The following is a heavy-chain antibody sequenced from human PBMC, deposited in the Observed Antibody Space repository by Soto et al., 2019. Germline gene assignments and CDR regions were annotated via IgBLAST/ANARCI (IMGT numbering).Heavy chain of an antibody. CDR3: ASVSPSICGGGNCYRLASYLDS. V-gene: IGHV1-69*01. CDR2: IIPVFGTQ. D-gene: IGHD2-21*01. J-gene: IGHJ4*03. CDR1: GVTFSTSG. Sequence: QVQLVQSGAEVKKPGSSLQVSCKTSGVTFSTSGISWVRQGPGQGLEWIGGIIPVFGTQKYARKFQGRVSITADDCATKTYFELSRLSSEDTAISYCASVSPSICGGGNCYRLASYLDSWGQGSQVVVSS.